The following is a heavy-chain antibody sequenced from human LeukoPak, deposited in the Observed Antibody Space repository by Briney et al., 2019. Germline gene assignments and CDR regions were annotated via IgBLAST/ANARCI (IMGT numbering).Heavy chain of an antibody. D-gene: IGHD1-26*01. CDR1: GGSFSGYY. CDR2: INHSGST. CDR3: ARGIIAGAPDAFDI. V-gene: IGHV4-34*01. J-gene: IGHJ3*02. Sequence: SETLSLTCAVYGGSFSGYYWSWIRQPPGKGLEWIGEINHSGSTNYNPSLKSRVTISVDTSKNQFSLKLSSVTAADTAVYYCARGIIAGAPDAFDIWGQGTMVTVSS.